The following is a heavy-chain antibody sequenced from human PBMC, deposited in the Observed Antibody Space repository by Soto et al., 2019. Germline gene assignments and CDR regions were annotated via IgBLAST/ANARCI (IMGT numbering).Heavy chain of an antibody. J-gene: IGHJ4*02. D-gene: IGHD5-18*01. CDR3: ERAGYSYGLDY. Sequence: SETLSLTCTVSGGSISSGDYYWSWIRQPPGKGLEWIGYIYYSGSTYYNPSLKSRVTISVDTSKNQFSLKLSSVTAADTAVYYCERAGYSYGLDYWGQGTLVTVSS. CDR1: GGSISSGDYY. V-gene: IGHV4-30-4*01. CDR2: IYYSGST.